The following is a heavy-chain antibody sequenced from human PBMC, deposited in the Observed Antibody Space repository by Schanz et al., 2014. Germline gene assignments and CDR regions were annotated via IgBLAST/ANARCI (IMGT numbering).Heavy chain of an antibody. V-gene: IGHV1-69*04. CDR2: IIPILDIT. J-gene: IGHJ4*02. CDR1: GGTFSSFA. Sequence: QVQLVQSGAEVKKPGSSVKVSCKASGGTFSSFAIFWVRQAPGQGLEWMGTIIPILDITNYAQKFQGRVTITADKSTSTAYMDLSNLRSEETAVYYCARAAQDYSDSSGYATYDFGNWGQGTLVTVSS. CDR3: ARAAQDYSDSSGYATYDFGN. D-gene: IGHD3-22*01.